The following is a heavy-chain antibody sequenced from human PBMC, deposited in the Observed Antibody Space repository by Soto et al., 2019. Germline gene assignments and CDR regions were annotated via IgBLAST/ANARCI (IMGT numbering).Heavy chain of an antibody. J-gene: IGHJ6*02. CDR2: IYPGDSDT. D-gene: IGHD1-26*01. Sequence: GESLKISCKGSGYSFTSYWIGWVRQMPGKGLEWMGIIYPGDSDTRYSPSFQGQVTISADKSISTAYLQWSSLKASDTAMYYCARTPRDSGSYYYYYYYGMDVWGQGTTVTVSS. V-gene: IGHV5-51*01. CDR1: GYSFTSYW. CDR3: ARTPRDSGSYYYYYYYGMDV.